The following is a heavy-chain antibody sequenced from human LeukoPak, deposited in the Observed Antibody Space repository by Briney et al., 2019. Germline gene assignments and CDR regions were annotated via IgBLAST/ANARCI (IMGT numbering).Heavy chain of an antibody. CDR1: GFTFSSYW. CDR3: ARISYDSSVYYDY. CDR2: IDSDGNIT. J-gene: IGHJ4*02. V-gene: IGHV3-74*01. D-gene: IGHD3-22*01. Sequence: GGSFRLSCAASGFTFSSYWMHWVRQAPGKGLVWVSRIDSDGNITSYADSVKGRFTISRDNAKNTLYLQMNSLRAEDTAVYYCARISYDSSVYYDYWGQGTLVTVSS.